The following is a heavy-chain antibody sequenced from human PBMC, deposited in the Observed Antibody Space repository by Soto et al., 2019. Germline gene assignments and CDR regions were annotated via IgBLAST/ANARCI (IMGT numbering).Heavy chain of an antibody. V-gene: IGHV1-69*01. D-gene: IGHD1-1*01. CDR1: GGTFSSYP. Sequence: QVRLVQSGAEVKKPGSSVKVSCKASGGTFSSYPLSWVRQAPGQGLEWMGAIIPIFGIVNSAQKFQGRVSITAAESTSTAFMELSSLTSEDTAVYYCARPRTTGTTKGYDYWGQGTLVTVSS. CDR3: ARPRTTGTTKGYDY. J-gene: IGHJ4*02. CDR2: IIPIFGIV.